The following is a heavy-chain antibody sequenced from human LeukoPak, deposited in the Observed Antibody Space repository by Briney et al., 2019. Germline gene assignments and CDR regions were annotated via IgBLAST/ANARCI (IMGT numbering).Heavy chain of an antibody. V-gene: IGHV3-49*03. CDR3: SRVRYSGVGGRFDAFDI. Sequence: GGSLRLSCTASGFTFGGYAVSWFRRAPGKGLEWVGFIRTKPYGGTTESAASVKGRFSLSRDDSECVAYLQMNNLKTEDTAVYYCSRVRYSGVGGRFDAFDIWGQGTMVTVSS. CDR1: GFTFGGYA. D-gene: IGHD1-26*01. CDR2: IRTKPYGGTT. J-gene: IGHJ3*02.